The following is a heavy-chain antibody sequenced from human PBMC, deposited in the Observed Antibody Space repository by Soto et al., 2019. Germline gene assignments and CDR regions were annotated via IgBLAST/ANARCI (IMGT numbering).Heavy chain of an antibody. V-gene: IGHV3-30-3*01. CDR1: GFTFRSYA. J-gene: IGHJ6*02. D-gene: IGHD6-19*01. CDR3: ARDPGGYSSGNGGMDV. Sequence: PGGSLRLSCAASGFTFRSYAMHWVRQAPGKGLEWVTFISYDGSERYYADSVKGRFSISRDNSKNTLYLQMNSLRAEDTTVYYCARDPGGYSSGNGGMDVWGQGTTVTVSS. CDR2: ISYDGSER.